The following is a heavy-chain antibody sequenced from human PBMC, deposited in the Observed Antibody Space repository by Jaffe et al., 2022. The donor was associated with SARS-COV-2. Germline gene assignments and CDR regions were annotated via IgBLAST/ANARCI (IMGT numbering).Heavy chain of an antibody. J-gene: IGHJ4*02. CDR2: ISWNSGSI. CDR1: GFTFDDYA. Sequence: EVQLVESGGGLVQPGRSLRLSCAASGFTFDDYAMHWVRQAPGKGLEWVSGISWNSGSIGYADSVKGRFTISRDNAKNSLYLQMNSLRAEDTALYYCAKGGDGEDFGVVISGYFDYWGQGTLVTVSS. V-gene: IGHV3-9*01. D-gene: IGHD3-3*01. CDR3: AKGGDGEDFGVVISGYFDY.